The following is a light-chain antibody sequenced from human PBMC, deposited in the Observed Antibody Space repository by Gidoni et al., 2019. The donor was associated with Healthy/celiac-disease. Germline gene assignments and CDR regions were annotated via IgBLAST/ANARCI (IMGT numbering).Light chain of an antibody. J-gene: IGKJ2*01. CDR1: QSISSY. V-gene: IGKV1-39*01. Sequence: DIEMTQTPSSLSASVGDSVTITCRASQSISSYLNWYQQKPGKAPKLLTYAASSLQSGVPSRFSGSGSGTDFTLTIIRLQPEDFATYYCQQSYSTPYTFGQGTKLEIK. CDR2: AAS. CDR3: QQSYSTPYT.